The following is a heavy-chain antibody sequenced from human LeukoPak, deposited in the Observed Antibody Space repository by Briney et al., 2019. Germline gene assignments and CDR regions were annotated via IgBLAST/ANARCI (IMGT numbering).Heavy chain of an antibody. J-gene: IGHJ5*02. CDR1: GYTFTSYG. CDR2: ISAYNGNT. Sequence: ASVKVSCKASGYTFTSYGISWVRQAPGQGLEWMGWISAYNGNTNYAQKLQGRVTMTTDTSTSTAYMELRSLRSDDTAVYYCAKRNRYSGSYEYWFDPWGRGTLVTVSS. CDR3: AKRNRYSGSYEYWFDP. V-gene: IGHV1-18*01. D-gene: IGHD1-26*01.